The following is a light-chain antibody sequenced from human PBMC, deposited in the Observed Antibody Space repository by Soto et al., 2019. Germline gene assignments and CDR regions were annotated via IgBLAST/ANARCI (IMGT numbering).Light chain of an antibody. CDR1: ALPKKY. Sequence: SYELIQPPSVSVSPGQTARITCSGDALPKKYAYWYQQKPGQAPVLVIYKDSERPSGIPERFSGSSSGTTVTLTISGVQAEDEADYYCQSTDSSNTYVIFGGGTKLTVL. CDR3: QSTDSSNTYVI. CDR2: KDS. J-gene: IGLJ2*01. V-gene: IGLV3-25*03.